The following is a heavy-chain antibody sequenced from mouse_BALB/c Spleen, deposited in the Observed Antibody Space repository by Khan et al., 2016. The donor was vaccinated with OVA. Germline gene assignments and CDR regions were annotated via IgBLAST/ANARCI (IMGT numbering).Heavy chain of an antibody. J-gene: IGHJ2*01. CDR3: SLDGSRWDY. Sequence: QVQLQQSGAELMKPGASVKISCKATGFTFSNYWIEWIKQRPGHGLEWIGQILPGSNITNYNEKFKGKATFTAETSSNTAYMQISSLTSEDSAVYYCSLDGSRWDYWGQGTMVTVSA. D-gene: IGHD1-1*01. CDR1: GFTFSNYW. V-gene: IGHV1-9*01. CDR2: ILPGSNIT.